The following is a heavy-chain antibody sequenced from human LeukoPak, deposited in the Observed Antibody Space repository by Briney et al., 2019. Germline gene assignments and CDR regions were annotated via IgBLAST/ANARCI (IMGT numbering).Heavy chain of an antibody. CDR3: SRSQFDY. J-gene: IGHJ4*02. CDR1: GFAFSSYW. CDR2: INGYGTMT. Sequence: RGSLRLSCAPSGFAFSSYWMLWVRQVPGKGLVWVSRINGYGTMTNYADFAKGRFTISRDNTKNILYLQMNDLRVDDSAIYYCSRSQFDYWGQGVLVTVSS. V-gene: IGHV3-74*01.